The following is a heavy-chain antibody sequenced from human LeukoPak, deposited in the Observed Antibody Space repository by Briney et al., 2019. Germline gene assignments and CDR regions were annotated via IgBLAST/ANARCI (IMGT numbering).Heavy chain of an antibody. D-gene: IGHD2-2*01. CDR1: GFTFSNSW. V-gene: IGHV3-7*01. CDR2: IKLDGSEK. Sequence: GGSLRLSCAASGFTFSNSWMSWVRQAPGKGLEWLAFIKLDGSEKYYVDSVKGRFTVSRDNAKVSLYLQMNILRVEDTAVYYCARNAPLDYWGQGTLVTVSS. J-gene: IGHJ4*02. CDR3: ARNAPLDY.